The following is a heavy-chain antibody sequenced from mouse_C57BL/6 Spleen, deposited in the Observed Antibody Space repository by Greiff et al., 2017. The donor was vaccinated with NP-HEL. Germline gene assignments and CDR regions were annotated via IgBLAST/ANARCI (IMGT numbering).Heavy chain of an antibody. J-gene: IGHJ3*01. CDR1: GYTFTSYW. V-gene: IGHV1-52*01. CDR2: IDPSDSET. CDR3: ARWGIDGGAWFAY. Sequence: QVQLQQPGAELVRPGSSVKLSCKASGYTFTSYWMHWVKQRPIQGLEWIGNIDPSDSETHYNQKFKDKATLTVDKSSSTAYMQLSSLTSEDSAVYYCARWGIDGGAWFAYWGQGTLVTVSA.